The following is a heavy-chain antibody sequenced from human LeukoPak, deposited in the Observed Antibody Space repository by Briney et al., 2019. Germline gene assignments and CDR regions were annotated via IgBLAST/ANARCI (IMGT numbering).Heavy chain of an antibody. Sequence: PGESLKISCKGSGYSFNNYWIAWVRQMPGKGLEWMGIIFSGDSDTRYSPSFQGQVTISADKPINTVYLQWSSLKASDTAMYYCARRGNSGYYPTSDYWGQGTLVTVSS. CDR2: IFSGDSDT. J-gene: IGHJ4*02. CDR3: ARRGNSGYYPTSDY. V-gene: IGHV5-51*01. D-gene: IGHD3-22*01. CDR1: GYSFNNYW.